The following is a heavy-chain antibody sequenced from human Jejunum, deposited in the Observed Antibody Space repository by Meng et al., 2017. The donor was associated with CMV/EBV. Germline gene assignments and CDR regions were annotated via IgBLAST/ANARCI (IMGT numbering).Heavy chain of an antibody. CDR2: ISGSGGST. J-gene: IGHJ4*02. D-gene: IGHD2-2*01. Sequence: RGWVRQAPGKGLEWVSAISGSGGSTYYADSVKGRFTISRDNSKNTLYLQMNSLRAEDTAVYYCAKEPLGYCSSTSCYRGGYFDYWGQGTLVPSPQ. V-gene: IGHV3-23*01. CDR3: AKEPLGYCSSTSCYRGGYFDY.